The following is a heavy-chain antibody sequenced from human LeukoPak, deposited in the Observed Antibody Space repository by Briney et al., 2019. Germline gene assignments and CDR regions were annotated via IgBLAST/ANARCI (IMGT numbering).Heavy chain of an antibody. D-gene: IGHD6-13*01. CDR2: ISSSSSYI. Sequence: KSGGSLRLSCAASGFTFSSYSMNWVRQAPGKGLEWVSSISSSSSYIYYADSVKGRFTISRDNSKNTLYLQMNSLRAEDTAVYYCARRGLSSSWVHFDYWGQGTLVTVSS. CDR3: ARRGLSSSWVHFDY. CDR1: GFTFSSYS. J-gene: IGHJ4*02. V-gene: IGHV3-21*01.